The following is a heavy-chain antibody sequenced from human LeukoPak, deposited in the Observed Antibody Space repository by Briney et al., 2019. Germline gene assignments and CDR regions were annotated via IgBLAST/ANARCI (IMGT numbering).Heavy chain of an antibody. Sequence: GASVKVSCKASGGTFSSYAISWVRQAPGQGLEWMGGIIPIFGTANYAQKFQGRVTITTDESTSTAYMELSSLRSEDTAVYYCARCTEPYYYYYMDVWGKGTTVTVSS. CDR3: ARCTEPYYYYYMDV. CDR2: IIPIFGTA. CDR1: GGTFSSYA. J-gene: IGHJ6*03. D-gene: IGHD1-14*01. V-gene: IGHV1-69*05.